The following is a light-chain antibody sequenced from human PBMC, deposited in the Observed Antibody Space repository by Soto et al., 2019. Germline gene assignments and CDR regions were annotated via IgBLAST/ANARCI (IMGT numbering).Light chain of an antibody. CDR1: QSLVYSDGNTY. V-gene: IGKV2-24*01. CDR2: QVS. Sequence: VLTQTPLSSPVTLGQPASISCRSSQSLVYSDGNTYLSWLQQRPGQPPRLLIYQVSNRFSGVPDRLRGRGAGTDFTPKISRVEAEDVRVYSCIQFSHFPRTFGQGTKVQIK. J-gene: IGKJ1*01. CDR3: IQFSHFPRT.